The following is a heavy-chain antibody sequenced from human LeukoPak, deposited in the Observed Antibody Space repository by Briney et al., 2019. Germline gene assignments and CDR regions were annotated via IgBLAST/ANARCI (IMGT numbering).Heavy chain of an antibody. CDR2: MNPNSGNT. D-gene: IGHD6-19*01. CDR3: ARGPHAVAGTGRYNWFDP. J-gene: IGHJ5*02. V-gene: IGHV1-8*01. Sequence: ASVKVSCKASGDTFTSYDINWVRQATGQGLEWMRWMNPNSGNTGYAQKFQGRVTMTRNTSISTAYMELSSLRSEDTAVYYCARGPHAVAGTGRYNWFDPWGQGTLVTVSS. CDR1: GDTFTSYD.